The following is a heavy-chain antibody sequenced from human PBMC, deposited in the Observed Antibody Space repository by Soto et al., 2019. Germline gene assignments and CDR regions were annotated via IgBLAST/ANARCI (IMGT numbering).Heavy chain of an antibody. J-gene: IGHJ4*02. CDR1: GFTFNTYA. CDR2: ISSGGGAT. D-gene: IGHD1-7*01. Sequence: DVQLLESGGGLVQPGGSLRLSCAASGFTFNTYAMGWVRQAPGKGLEWVSGISSGGGATYYADSVRGRFTISRDNSKNTLYLQMNSLRAEDTAVYYCARDRHPRYNWNYEEVPTIYYFDYWGQGTLVTVSS. CDR3: ARDRHPRYNWNYEEVPTIYYFDY. V-gene: IGHV3-23*01.